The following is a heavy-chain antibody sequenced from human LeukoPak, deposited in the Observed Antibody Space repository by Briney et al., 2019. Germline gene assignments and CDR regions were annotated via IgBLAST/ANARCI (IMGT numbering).Heavy chain of an antibody. Sequence: GGSLRLSCAASGFTFSSDAMSWVRQAPGKGLEWVSAISGSGGSTYYADSVKGRFTISRDNSKNTLYLQMNSLRTEDTAVYYCAKDSAYYYDSSVKGVFDYWGQGTLVTVSS. CDR3: AKDSAYYYDSSVKGVFDY. J-gene: IGHJ4*02. V-gene: IGHV3-23*01. CDR1: GFTFSSDA. D-gene: IGHD3-22*01. CDR2: ISGSGGST.